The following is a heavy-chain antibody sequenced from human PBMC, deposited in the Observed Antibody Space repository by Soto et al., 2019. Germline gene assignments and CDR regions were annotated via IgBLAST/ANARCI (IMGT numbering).Heavy chain of an antibody. CDR2: IYYSGST. Sequence: SETLSLTCTASGGSISSYYWSWIRQPPGKGLEWIGYIYYSGSTNYNPSLKSRVTISVDTSKNQFSLKLSSVTAADTAVYYCARRAAARLGYYYYYYMDVWGKGTTVTVSS. J-gene: IGHJ6*03. CDR3: ARRAAARLGYYYYYYMDV. CDR1: GGSISSYY. V-gene: IGHV4-59*08. D-gene: IGHD6-13*01.